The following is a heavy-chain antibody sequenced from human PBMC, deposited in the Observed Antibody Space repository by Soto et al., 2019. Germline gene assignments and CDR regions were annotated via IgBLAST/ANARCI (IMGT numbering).Heavy chain of an antibody. CDR3: ARDQAPYSNGWYY. V-gene: IGHV1-18*01. J-gene: IGHJ4*02. CDR1: GYTFTSYG. D-gene: IGHD6-19*01. CDR2: INTKNGNT. Sequence: QIYLVQSGAEVKKPGASVKVSCKASGYTFTSYGIIWVRQAPGQGLEWMGWINTKNGNTHYAQKLQGRVTMTTDTSTPTAYRELRSLRTDDTAVYLCARDQAPYSNGWYYWGQGTLVTVSS.